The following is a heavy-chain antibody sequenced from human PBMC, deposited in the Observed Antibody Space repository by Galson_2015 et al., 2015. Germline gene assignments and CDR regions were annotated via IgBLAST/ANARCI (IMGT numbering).Heavy chain of an antibody. CDR1: GYTLNDYG. D-gene: IGHD3-16*01. CDR3: ARDWGTYVSARRPCDI. CDR2: IIPYNDKT. Sequence: SVKVSCKASGYTLNDYGLAWVRQAPGQGLEWMGYIIPYNDKTNFAEKFRGRVSMTTDPSTSTAYMELRSLTSNDTALYYCARDWGTYVSARRPCDIWGQGTLVSVSS. V-gene: IGHV1-18*01. J-gene: IGHJ4*02.